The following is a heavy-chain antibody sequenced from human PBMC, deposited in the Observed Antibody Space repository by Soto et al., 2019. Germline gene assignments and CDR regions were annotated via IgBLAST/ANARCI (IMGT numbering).Heavy chain of an antibody. D-gene: IGHD2-15*01. V-gene: IGHV1-69*01. CDR2: IIPIFGTA. Sequence: QVQLVQSGAEVKQPGSSVKVSCKASGGTFSSYAISWVRQAPGQGLEWMGGIIPIFGTANYAQKFQGRVTITADESTSTAYMELSSLRSEDTAVYYCARSITSSYCSGGSCYSYYFDYWGQGTLVTVSS. CDR3: ARSITSSYCSGGSCYSYYFDY. J-gene: IGHJ4*02. CDR1: GGTFSSYA.